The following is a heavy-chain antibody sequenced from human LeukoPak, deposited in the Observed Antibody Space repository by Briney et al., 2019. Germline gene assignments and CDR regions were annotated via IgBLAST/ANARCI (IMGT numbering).Heavy chain of an antibody. CDR3: AKDQSPPTGYCSSTSCPWGVYYFDY. Sequence: GGSLRLSCAASGFTFSSYAMSWVRQAPGKGLEWVSAISGSGGSTYYADSVKGRFTISRDNSKNTLYLQMNSLGAEDTAVYYCAKDQSPPTGYCSSTSCPWGVYYFDYWGQGTLVTVSS. CDR1: GFTFSSYA. CDR2: ISGSGGST. D-gene: IGHD2-2*01. V-gene: IGHV3-23*01. J-gene: IGHJ4*02.